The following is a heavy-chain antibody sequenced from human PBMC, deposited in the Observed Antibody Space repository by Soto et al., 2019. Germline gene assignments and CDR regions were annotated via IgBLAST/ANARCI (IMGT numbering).Heavy chain of an antibody. CDR3: ARESCSSTSCFAFFDY. D-gene: IGHD2-2*01. Sequence: QVQLQQWGAGLLKPSETLSLTCAVYGGSFSGYYWSWIRQPPGKGLEWIGEINHSGSTNYNPSLKSRVTISVDTSKNQFSLKLSSVTAADTAVYYCARESCSSTSCFAFFDYWGQGTLVTVSA. CDR2: INHSGST. V-gene: IGHV4-34*01. J-gene: IGHJ4*02. CDR1: GGSFSGYY.